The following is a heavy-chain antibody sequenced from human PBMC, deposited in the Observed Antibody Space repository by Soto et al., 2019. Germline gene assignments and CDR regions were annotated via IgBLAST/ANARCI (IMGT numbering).Heavy chain of an antibody. Sequence: SETLSLTCAVYGGSFSGYYWSWIRQPPGHGLEGIGEINNSGSTNYNPSLKSRVTISVDTSKNQCSLKLSSVTAADTAVYYCARGTARGVLLWFGELKYGMDXWGQGTTVTVS. J-gene: IGHJ6*02. CDR3: ARGTARGVLLWFGELKYGMDX. V-gene: IGHV4-34*01. D-gene: IGHD3-10*01. CDR1: GGSFSGYY. CDR2: INNSGST.